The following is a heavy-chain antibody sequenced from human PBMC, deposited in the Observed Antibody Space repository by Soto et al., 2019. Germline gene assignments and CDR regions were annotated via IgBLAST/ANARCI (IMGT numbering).Heavy chain of an antibody. CDR2: IYPGDSDT. V-gene: IGHV5-51*01. CDR3: AASIFYYGMDV. J-gene: IGHJ6*02. CDR1: GYTFTNYW. Sequence: PXESLKISCKGFGYTFTNYWIGWVRQMPGKGPEWMGIIYPGDSDTKYNPLFQGQVTISADKSITTTYLQWSSLKASDTAIYYCAASIFYYGMDVWGQGTTVTVSS.